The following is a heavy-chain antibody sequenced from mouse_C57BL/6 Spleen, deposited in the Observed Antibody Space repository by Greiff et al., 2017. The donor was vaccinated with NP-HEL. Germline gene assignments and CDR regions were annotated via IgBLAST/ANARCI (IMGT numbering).Heavy chain of an antibody. V-gene: IGHV5-15*01. Sequence: EVMLVESGGGLVQPGGSLKLSCAASGFTFSDYGMAWVRQAPRKGPEWVAFISNLAYSIYYADTVTGRFTISRENAKNTLYLEMSSLRSEDTAMYYCARLAGSSYFDVWGTGTTVTVSS. CDR2: ISNLAYSI. CDR3: ARLAGSSYFDV. J-gene: IGHJ1*03. D-gene: IGHD1-3*01. CDR1: GFTFSDYG.